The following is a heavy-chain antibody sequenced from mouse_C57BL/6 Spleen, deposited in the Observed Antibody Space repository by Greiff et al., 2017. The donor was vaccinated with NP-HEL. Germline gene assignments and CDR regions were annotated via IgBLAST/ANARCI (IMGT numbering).Heavy chain of an antibody. J-gene: IGHJ4*01. V-gene: IGHV1-64*01. CDR2: IHPNSGST. CDR1: GYTFTSYW. D-gene: IGHD1-1*01. Sequence: QVQLQQPGAELVKPGATVKLSCKASGYTFTSYWMHWVKQRPGQGLEWIGMIHPNSGSTNYNEKFKSKATLTVDKSSSTAYMQLSSLTSEDSAVYYCARDGDTTAVEGAMDYWGQGTSVTVSS. CDR3: ARDGDTTAVEGAMDY.